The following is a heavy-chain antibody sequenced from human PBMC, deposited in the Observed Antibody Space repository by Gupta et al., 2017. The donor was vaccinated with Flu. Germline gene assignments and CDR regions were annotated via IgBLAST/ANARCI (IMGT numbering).Heavy chain of an antibody. Sequence: YVMTWVRQAPGKRLEWVSSVDRTGNNIYYADSVKGRFAVSKDNSKNTLYLQMNSLRGDDAAVYYCARGPGTTYYYYTGLDVWGQGTTVTVS. CDR1: YV. V-gene: IGHV3-23*05. CDR3: ARGPGTTYYYYTGLDV. D-gene: IGHD1-1*01. CDR2: VDRTGNNI. J-gene: IGHJ6*02.